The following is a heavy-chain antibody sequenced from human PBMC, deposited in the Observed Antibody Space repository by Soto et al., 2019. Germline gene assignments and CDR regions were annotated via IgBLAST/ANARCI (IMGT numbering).Heavy chain of an antibody. D-gene: IGHD3-10*01. CDR3: ARAGTANRITMVRGHESRYMDV. CDR1: GGSISSGGYY. V-gene: IGHV4-31*03. CDR2: IYYSGST. J-gene: IGHJ6*03. Sequence: QVQLQESGPGLVKPSQTLSLTCTVSGGSISSGGYYWSWIRQHPGKGLEWIGYIYYSGSTYYNPSLKSRVTISVNPSKNQFSLKLSSVTAADTAVYYCARAGTANRITMVRGHESRYMDVWVKGTTVTVSS.